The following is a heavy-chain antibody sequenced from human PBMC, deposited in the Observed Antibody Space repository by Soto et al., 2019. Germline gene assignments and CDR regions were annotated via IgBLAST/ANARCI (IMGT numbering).Heavy chain of an antibody. CDR3: AKEESSGWYRTADY. Sequence: QVQLVESGGGVVQPGRSLRLSCAASGFTFSMSGMHWVRQAPGEGLEWVGVIYYDGSEQYYGDSVKGRFTISRDNSKNTLYLQVNGLSEEDTAVYYCAKEESSGWYRTADYWGQGTLVTVSS. J-gene: IGHJ4*02. CDR1: GFTFSMSG. CDR2: IYYDGSEQ. V-gene: IGHV3-30*18. D-gene: IGHD6-19*01.